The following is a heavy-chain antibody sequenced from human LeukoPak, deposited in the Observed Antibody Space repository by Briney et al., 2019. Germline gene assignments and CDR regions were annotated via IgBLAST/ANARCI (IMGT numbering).Heavy chain of an antibody. Sequence: GRSLRLSCAASGFTFSSYGMHWVRQAPGKGLEWVAVIWYDGSNKYYADSVKGRFTISRDNSKNTLYLQMNSLRAEDTAVYYCARDRGIAAAGENWFDPWGQGTLVTVSS. CDR1: GFTFSSYG. D-gene: IGHD6-13*01. J-gene: IGHJ5*02. CDR3: ARDRGIAAAGENWFDP. V-gene: IGHV3-33*01. CDR2: IWYDGSNK.